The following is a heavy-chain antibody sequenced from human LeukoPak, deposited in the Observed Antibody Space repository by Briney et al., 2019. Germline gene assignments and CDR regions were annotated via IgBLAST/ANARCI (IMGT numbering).Heavy chain of an antibody. CDR1: GYTFTSYY. CDR3: ARALRYYDILTGFPY. J-gene: IGHJ4*02. D-gene: IGHD3-9*01. Sequence: GASVKVSCKASGYTFTSYYMHWVRQAPGQGLEWMGIINPSGGSTSYAQKFQGRVTMTRDMSTSTVYMELSSLRSEDTAVYYCARALRYYDILTGFPYWGQGILVTVSS. V-gene: IGHV1-46*01. CDR2: INPSGGST.